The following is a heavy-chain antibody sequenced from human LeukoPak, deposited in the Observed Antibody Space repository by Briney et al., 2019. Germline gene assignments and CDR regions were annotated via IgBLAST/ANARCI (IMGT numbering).Heavy chain of an antibody. D-gene: IGHD3-22*01. CDR1: GFTVSSNY. Sequence: GGSLRLSCAASGFTVSSNYMSWVRQAPGKGLEWVSVIYSGGSTNYADSGKGRFTISRDNSKNTLYLQMNSLRAEDTAVYYCARETYDSSGYCWGQGTLVTVSS. V-gene: IGHV3-53*01. CDR2: IYSGGST. J-gene: IGHJ4*02. CDR3: ARETYDSSGYC.